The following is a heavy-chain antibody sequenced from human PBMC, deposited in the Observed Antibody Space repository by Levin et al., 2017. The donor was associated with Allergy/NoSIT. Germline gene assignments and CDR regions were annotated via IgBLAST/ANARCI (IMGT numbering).Heavy chain of an antibody. CDR3: ARGDYSYKGPDAFDI. Sequence: RGESLKISCKASGGTFSSYAISWVRQAPGQGLEWMGGIIPIFGTANYAQKFQGRVTITADESTSTAYMELSSLRSEDTAVYYCARGDYSYKGPDAFDIWGQGTMVTVSS. CDR2: IIPIFGTA. D-gene: IGHD5-18*01. V-gene: IGHV1-69*01. CDR1: GGTFSSYA. J-gene: IGHJ3*02.